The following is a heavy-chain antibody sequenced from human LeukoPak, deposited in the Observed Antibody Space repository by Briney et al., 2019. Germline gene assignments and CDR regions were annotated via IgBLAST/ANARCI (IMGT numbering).Heavy chain of an antibody. CDR1: GFTFSDYY. CDR2: ISGSGSSM. V-gene: IGHV3-11*01. Sequence: GGSLRLSCAASGFTFSDYYMSWIRQAPGKGLEWISYISGSGSSMYYADSVKGRFTISRDNAKNSLYLQMNSLRAEDTALYYCAKSPHWYSSSSGESEYFQHWGQGTLVTVSS. D-gene: IGHD6-6*01. CDR3: AKSPHWYSSSSGESEYFQH. J-gene: IGHJ1*01.